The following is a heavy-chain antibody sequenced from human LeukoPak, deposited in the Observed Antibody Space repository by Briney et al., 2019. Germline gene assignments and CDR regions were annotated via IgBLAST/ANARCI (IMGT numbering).Heavy chain of an antibody. CDR3: ARELPDYYDSSGYYDY. CDR1: GYTFTDKY. D-gene: IGHD3-22*01. V-gene: IGHV1-69*13. Sequence: WASVKVSCKASGYTFTDKYMHWVRRAPGQGLEWMGGIIPIFGTANYAQKFQGRVTITADESTSTAYMELSSLRSEDTAVYYCARELPDYYDSSGYYDYWGQGTLVTVSS. CDR2: IIPIFGTA. J-gene: IGHJ4*02.